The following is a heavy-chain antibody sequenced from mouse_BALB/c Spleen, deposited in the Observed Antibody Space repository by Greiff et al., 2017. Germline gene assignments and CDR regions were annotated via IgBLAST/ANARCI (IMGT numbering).Heavy chain of an antibody. CDR3: ARASYYDGS. V-gene: IGHV1-77*01. Sequence: VQLQQSGPELVKPGASVKMSCKASGYTFTDYVISWVKQRTGQGLEWIGEIYPGSGSTYYNEKFKGKATLTADKSSNTAYMQLSSLTSEDSAVYFCARASYYDGSWGQGTTLTVSS. J-gene: IGHJ2*01. CDR2: IYPGSGST. CDR1: GYTFTDYV. D-gene: IGHD1-1*01.